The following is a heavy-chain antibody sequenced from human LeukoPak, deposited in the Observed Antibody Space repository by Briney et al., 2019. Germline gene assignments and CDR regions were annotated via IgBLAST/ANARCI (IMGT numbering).Heavy chain of an antibody. CDR3: GRDALVGYFSYYYMDV. V-gene: IGHV4-59*11. CDR2: ISNSGST. CDR1: GGAITSHY. D-gene: IGHD2-15*01. J-gene: IGHJ6*03. Sequence: SETLSLTCTVSGGAITSHYWTWIRQSPVKGLEWIGDISNSGSTSYNPYLKSRVTISIDTSKNQFPLKLSSVTAADTAVYYCGRDALVGYFSYYYMDVWGKGTTVTVSS.